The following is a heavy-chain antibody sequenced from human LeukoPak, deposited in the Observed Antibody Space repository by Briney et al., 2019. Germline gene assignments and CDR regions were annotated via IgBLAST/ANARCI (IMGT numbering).Heavy chain of an antibody. CDR3: ARIAVTTGLDYFDF. Sequence: TGGSLRLSCAASGFTFSSYGMHWVRQPPGKGLEWIGSIFYSGITYYNPSLKSRVTISVDTSKNQFSLKLSSVTAADTAVYFCARIAVTTGLDYFDFWGQGTLVTVSS. CDR2: IFYSGIT. CDR1: GFTFSSYG. V-gene: IGHV4-39*01. D-gene: IGHD4-4*01. J-gene: IGHJ4*02.